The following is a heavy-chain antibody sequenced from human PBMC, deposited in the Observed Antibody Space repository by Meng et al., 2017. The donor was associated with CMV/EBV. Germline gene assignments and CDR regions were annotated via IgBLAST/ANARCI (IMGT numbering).Heavy chain of an antibody. Sequence: GESLKISCAASGFTVSSNYMSWVRQAPGKGLEWVSVIYSCGSTYYADSVKGRFTISRDNSKNTLYLQMNSLRAEDTAVYYCAKDSLVLNYYYYYGMDVWGQGTTVTVSS. CDR1: GFTVSSNY. D-gene: IGHD3-10*01. J-gene: IGHJ6*02. CDR3: AKDSLVLNYYYYYGMDV. V-gene: IGHV3-66*03. CDR2: IYSCGST.